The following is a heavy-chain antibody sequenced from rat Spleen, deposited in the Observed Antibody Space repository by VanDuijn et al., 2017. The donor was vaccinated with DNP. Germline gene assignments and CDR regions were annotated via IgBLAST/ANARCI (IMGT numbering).Heavy chain of an antibody. CDR3: TRGGTYYFDY. J-gene: IGHJ2*01. CDR2: MSPTTRNS. CDR1: GFSFSDYD. V-gene: IGHV5S23*01. Sequence: EVQLVESGGGLVQPGGSLKLSCAASGFSFSDYDMAWVRQAPTKGLEWVACMSPTTRNSYYRDSVRGRFTVSRDDSTSTLYLQMDSLRSEDTATYYCTRGGTYYFDYWGQGVMVTVSS.